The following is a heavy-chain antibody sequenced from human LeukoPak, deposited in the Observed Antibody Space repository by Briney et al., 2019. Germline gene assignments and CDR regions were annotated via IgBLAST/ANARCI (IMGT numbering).Heavy chain of an antibody. V-gene: IGHV4-34*01. J-gene: IGHJ4*02. Sequence: PSETLSLTCAVYGGSFSGYYWSWIRQPPGKGLEWIGEIDHSGSTNYNPSLKSRVTISVDTSKNQFSLKLSSVTAADTAVYYCARDHVDGGGGYSHRGDYWGQGTLVTVSS. CDR2: IDHSGST. CDR3: ARDHVDGGGGYSHRGDY. D-gene: IGHD2-21*01. CDR1: GGSFSGYY.